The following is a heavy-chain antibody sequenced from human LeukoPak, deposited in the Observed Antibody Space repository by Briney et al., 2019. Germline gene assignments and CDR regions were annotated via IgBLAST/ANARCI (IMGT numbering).Heavy chain of an antibody. CDR1: GYTFTSYA. CDR3: AREVLGYSGYDFGIDP. CDR2: INAGNGNT. J-gene: IGHJ5*02. V-gene: IGHV1-3*01. Sequence: GASVKVSCKASGYTFTSYAMHWVRQAPGQRLEWMGWINAGNGNTKYSQKFQGRVTITRDTSASTAYMELSSLRSEDTAVYYCAREVLGYSGYDFGIDPWGQGTLVTVSS. D-gene: IGHD5-12*01.